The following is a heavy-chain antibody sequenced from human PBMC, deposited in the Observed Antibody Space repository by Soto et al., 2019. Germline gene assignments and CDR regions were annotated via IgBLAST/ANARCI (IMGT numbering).Heavy chain of an antibody. D-gene: IGHD6-13*01. CDR1: GGSISSGGYS. CDR2: IYYSGST. J-gene: IGHJ4*02. Sequence: SETLSLTCAVSGGSISSGGYSWSWIRQPPGKGLEWIGYIYYSGSTNYNPSLKSRVTISVDTSKNQFSLKLSSVTAADTAVYYCARGGSWYDYWGQGTLVTV. CDR3: ARGGSWYDY. V-gene: IGHV4-61*08.